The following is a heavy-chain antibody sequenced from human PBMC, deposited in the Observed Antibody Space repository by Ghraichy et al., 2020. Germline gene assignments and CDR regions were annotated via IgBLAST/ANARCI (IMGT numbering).Heavy chain of an antibody. D-gene: IGHD3-3*01. Sequence: SETLSLTCTVSGGSISSSSYYWGWIRQPPGKGLEWIGSIYYSGSTYYNPSLKSRVTISVDTSKNQFSLKLSSVTAADTAVYYCASPAGDWSGVYGKDVWGQGTTVTVSS. CDR3: ASPAGDWSGVYGKDV. V-gene: IGHV4-39*01. CDR2: IYYSGST. CDR1: GGSISSSSYY. J-gene: IGHJ6*02.